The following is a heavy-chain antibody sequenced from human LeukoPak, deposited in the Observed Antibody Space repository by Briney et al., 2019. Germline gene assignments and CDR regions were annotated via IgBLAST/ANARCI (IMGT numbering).Heavy chain of an antibody. V-gene: IGHV1-18*03. CDR1: GYTFTSYG. CDR3: ARAVDTAMVTNYYYYYMDV. CDR2: ISAYNGNT. D-gene: IGHD5-18*01. J-gene: IGHJ6*03. Sequence: EASVKVSCKASGYTFTSYGISWVRQAPGQGLEWMGWISAYNGNTNYAQKLQGRVTMTTDTSTSTAYMELRSLRSDDMAVYYCARAVDTAMVTNYYYYYMDVWGKGTTVTVSS.